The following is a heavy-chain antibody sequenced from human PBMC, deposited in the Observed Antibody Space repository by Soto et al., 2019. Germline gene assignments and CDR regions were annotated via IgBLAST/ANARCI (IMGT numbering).Heavy chain of an antibody. CDR1: GGSFSGYY. D-gene: IGHD2-2*01. V-gene: IGHV4-34*01. J-gene: IGHJ6*02. Sequence: SETLSLTCAVYGGSFSGYYWSWIRQPPGKGLEWIGEINHSGSTNYNPSLKSRVTISVDTSKNQFSLKLSSVTAADTAVYYCARLRGYCSSTSCIYYYYYGMDVWGQGTTVTVSS. CDR2: INHSGST. CDR3: ARLRGYCSSTSCIYYYYYGMDV.